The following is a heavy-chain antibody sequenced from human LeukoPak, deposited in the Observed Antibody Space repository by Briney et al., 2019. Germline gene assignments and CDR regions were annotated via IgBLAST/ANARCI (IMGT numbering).Heavy chain of an antibody. CDR3: ARDSVRDGYNSVDY. CDR1: GDSVSSNSAA. Sequence: SQTLSLTCAISGDSVSSNSAAWNWIRQSPSRGLEWLGRTYYRSKWYNGYAVSVKSRITINPDTSKNQFSLQLNSVTPEDTAVYYCARDSVRDGYNSVDYWGQGTLVTVSS. V-gene: IGHV6-1*01. D-gene: IGHD5-24*01. CDR2: TYYRSKWYN. J-gene: IGHJ4*02.